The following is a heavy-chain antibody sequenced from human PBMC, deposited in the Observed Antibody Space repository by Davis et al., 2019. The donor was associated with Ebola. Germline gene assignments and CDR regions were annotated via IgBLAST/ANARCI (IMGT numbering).Heavy chain of an antibody. CDR2: ISAYNGNT. J-gene: IGHJ6*02. CDR1: GYTFTNYA. CDR3: AKDRTAVKDYGDSYYYYGMDV. Sequence: AASVKVSCKASGYTFTNYAMHWVRQAPGQGLEWMGWISAYNGNTNYAQILQGRVTMTTDTSTGTAYMELRRLRSDDTAVYYCAKDRTAVKDYGDSYYYYGMDVWGQGTTVTVSS. V-gene: IGHV1-18*01. D-gene: IGHD4-17*01.